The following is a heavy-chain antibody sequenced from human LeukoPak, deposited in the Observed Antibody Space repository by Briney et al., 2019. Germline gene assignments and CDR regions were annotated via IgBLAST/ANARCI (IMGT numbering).Heavy chain of an antibody. CDR3: AKVYSSSWYFDY. J-gene: IGHJ4*02. D-gene: IGHD6-13*01. Sequence: GASLRLSCAASGFTFSSYSMSWVRQAPGKGLEWVSAISGSGGSTYYADSVKGRFTISRDNSKNTLYLQMNSLRAEDTAVYYCAKVYSSSWYFDYWGQGTLVTVSS. CDR1: GFTFSSYS. V-gene: IGHV3-23*01. CDR2: ISGSGGST.